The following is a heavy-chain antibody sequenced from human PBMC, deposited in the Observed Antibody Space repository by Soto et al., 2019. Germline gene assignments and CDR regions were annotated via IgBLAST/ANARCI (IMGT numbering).Heavy chain of an antibody. D-gene: IGHD3-9*01. CDR1: GGTFSSYT. V-gene: IGHV1-69*02. CDR2: IIPILGIA. J-gene: IGHJ4*02. CDR3: ATLYHDILTGYLDY. Sequence: QVPLVQSGAEVKKPGSSVKVSCKASGGTFSSYTISWVRQAPGQGLEWMGRIIPILGIANYAQKFQGRVTITADKSTSTAYMELSSLRSEDTAVYYCATLYHDILTGYLDYWGQGTLVTVSS.